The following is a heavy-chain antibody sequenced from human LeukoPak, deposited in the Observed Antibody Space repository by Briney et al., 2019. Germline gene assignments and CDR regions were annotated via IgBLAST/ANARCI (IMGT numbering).Heavy chain of an antibody. V-gene: IGHV3-33*01. Sequence: GSLSLSCAGSGFTFGGYGMHWFRQPPGKGLEWVAVIAYDGRRAFYADSVKGRFTISRDNSKNTMSVQMDDLRAEHTAVYYCTRYNNDHFDYWGQGTLVTVSS. CDR3: TRYNNDHFDY. CDR1: GFTFGGYG. J-gene: IGHJ4*02. CDR2: IAYDGRRA. D-gene: IGHD1-14*01.